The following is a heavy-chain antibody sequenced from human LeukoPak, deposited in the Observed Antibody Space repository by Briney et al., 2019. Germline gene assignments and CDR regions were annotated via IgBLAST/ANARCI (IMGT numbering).Heavy chain of an antibody. CDR3: ARRYCSGGSCAPNWFDP. CDR2: IYLGDSDT. Sequence: GESLKISCKGSGYSFTSYWIGWVRQMPGKGLEWMGIIYLGDSDTRYSPSFQGQVTISADKSISTAYLQWSSLKASDTAMYYCARRYCSGGSCAPNWFDPWGQGTLVTVSS. J-gene: IGHJ5*02. D-gene: IGHD2-15*01. CDR1: GYSFTSYW. V-gene: IGHV5-51*01.